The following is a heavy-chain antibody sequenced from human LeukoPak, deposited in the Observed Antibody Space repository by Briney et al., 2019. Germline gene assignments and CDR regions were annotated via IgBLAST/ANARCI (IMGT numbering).Heavy chain of an antibody. CDR3: ARDSDFWSGSNDAFDI. Sequence: ASVKVSCKASGYTFTSYGISWVRQAPGQGLEWMGWISAYNGNTNYAQKLQGRVTMTTDTSTSTAYMELRSLRSDDTAVYYSARDSDFWSGSNDAFDIWGQGTMVTVSS. D-gene: IGHD3-3*01. CDR1: GYTFTSYG. J-gene: IGHJ3*02. CDR2: ISAYNGNT. V-gene: IGHV1-18*01.